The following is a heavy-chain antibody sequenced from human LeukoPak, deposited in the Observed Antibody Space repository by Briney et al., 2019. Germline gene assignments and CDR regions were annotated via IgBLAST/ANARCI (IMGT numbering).Heavy chain of an antibody. D-gene: IGHD2-15*01. CDR2: INHSGST. J-gene: IGHJ3*02. Sequence: SETLSLTCTVSGYSITSGYYWGWIRQPPGKGLEWIGEINHSGSTNYNPSLKSRVTISVDTSKNQFSLKLSSVTAADTAVYYCASGWNNYCSGGSCYTTNDAFDIWGQGTMVTVSS. CDR3: ASGWNNYCSGGSCYTTNDAFDI. V-gene: IGHV4-38-2*02. CDR1: GYSITSGYY.